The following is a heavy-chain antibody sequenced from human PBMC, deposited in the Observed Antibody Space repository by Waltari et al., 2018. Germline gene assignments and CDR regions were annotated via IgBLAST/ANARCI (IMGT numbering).Heavy chain of an antibody. J-gene: IGHJ6*02. Sequence: QERLVQSGAEVKKPGASVKVYCKASGDTFSTYDIAWVRQVTGQGLAWMGWMNPRSGKTGYAPKFQGRVTMTRNTSESIAYMDLSSLTSEDTAVYYCARGAGSRYYYFGLDVWGQGTTVTVSS. V-gene: IGHV1-8*02. CDR1: GDTFSTYD. D-gene: IGHD3-10*01. CDR2: MNPRSGKT. CDR3: ARGAGSRYYYFGLDV.